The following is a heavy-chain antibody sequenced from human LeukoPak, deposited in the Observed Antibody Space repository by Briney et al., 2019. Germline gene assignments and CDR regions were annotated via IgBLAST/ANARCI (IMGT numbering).Heavy chain of an antibody. CDR3: AKDYGPMGLFDY. CDR2: ISGNSGTT. V-gene: IGHV3-23*01. D-gene: IGHD4-17*01. J-gene: IGHJ4*02. CDR1: EFTFSTYA. Sequence: GGSLRLSCAACEFTFSTYAMNWVRRAPGEGLEWVSVISGNSGTTYYADSVKGRFTISRDNSKSTLYLQINSLRAEDTAVYYCAKDYGPMGLFDYWGQGTLVTVSS.